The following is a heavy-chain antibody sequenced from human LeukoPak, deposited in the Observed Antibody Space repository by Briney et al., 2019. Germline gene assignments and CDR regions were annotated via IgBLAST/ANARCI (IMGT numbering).Heavy chain of an antibody. Sequence: GGSLRFSCAASGFTFSSYSMNWVRQAPGKGLEWVSSISSSSSYIYYADAVKGRFTISRDNDKNSMYLQMNSLRAEDTAVYYCARDTVLTMVRGVIYFDYWGQGTLVTVSS. D-gene: IGHD3-10*01. CDR3: ARDTVLTMVRGVIYFDY. CDR1: GFTFSSYS. CDR2: ISSSSSYI. J-gene: IGHJ4*02. V-gene: IGHV3-21*01.